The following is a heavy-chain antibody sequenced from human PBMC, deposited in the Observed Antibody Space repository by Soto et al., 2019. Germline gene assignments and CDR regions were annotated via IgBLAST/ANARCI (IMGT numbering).Heavy chain of an antibody. CDR1: GYTFTHYY. Sequence: QVQLVQSGAEVKKPGASVKLSCRTSGYTFTHYYIHWVRQAPGQGLEWLAIINPASGSTNYAQDLQGRVTLTMDTSTTTVYMELSGLRAEDTAMFYCARDLAAGDHWGQGTLVTVSS. CDR2: INPASGST. CDR3: ARDLAAGDH. J-gene: IGHJ4*02. V-gene: IGHV1-46*01. D-gene: IGHD6-13*01.